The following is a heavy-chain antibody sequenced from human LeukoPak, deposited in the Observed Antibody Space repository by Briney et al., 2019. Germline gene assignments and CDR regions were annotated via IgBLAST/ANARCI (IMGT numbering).Heavy chain of an antibody. D-gene: IGHD3-22*01. CDR1: GGSISSGGYY. J-gene: IGHJ4*02. Sequence: PSQTLSLTCAVSGGSISSGGYYWSWIRQHPGKGLEWIGYIYYSGSTYYNPSLKSRVTISVDTSKNQFSLKLSSVTAADTAVHYCASQRLLTFDYWGQGTLVTVSS. V-gene: IGHV4-31*11. CDR2: IYYSGST. CDR3: ASQRLLTFDY.